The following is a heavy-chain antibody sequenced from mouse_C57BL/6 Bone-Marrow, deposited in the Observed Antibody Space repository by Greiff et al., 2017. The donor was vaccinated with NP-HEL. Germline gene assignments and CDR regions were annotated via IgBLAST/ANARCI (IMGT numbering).Heavy chain of an antibody. V-gene: IGHV2-2*01. CDR2: IWSGGST. J-gene: IGHJ1*03. D-gene: IGHD4-1*01. CDR3: ARNWDGYFDV. CDR1: GFSLSSYG. Sequence: VKLMESGPGLVQPSQSLSITCTVSGFSLSSYGVHWVCQSPGKGLEWLGVIWSGGSTDYNAAFISRLSISKDNSKSQVFFKMNSLQADDTAIYYCARNWDGYFDVWGTGTTVTVSS.